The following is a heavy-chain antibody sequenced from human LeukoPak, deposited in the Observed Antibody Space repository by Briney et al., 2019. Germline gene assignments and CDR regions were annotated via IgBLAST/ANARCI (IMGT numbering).Heavy chain of an antibody. J-gene: IGHJ3*02. Sequence: ASVKVSCKASGYTFTGYYIHWVRQAPGQGPEWMGWINPISGGTNYAQKFQGRVTMTRDTSISIAYMELSRLRSDDTAVYYCGRDSSGYWGAFGIWGQGTMVTVSS. CDR1: GYTFTGYY. D-gene: IGHD3-22*01. CDR3: GRDSSGYWGAFGI. CDR2: INPISGGT. V-gene: IGHV1-2*02.